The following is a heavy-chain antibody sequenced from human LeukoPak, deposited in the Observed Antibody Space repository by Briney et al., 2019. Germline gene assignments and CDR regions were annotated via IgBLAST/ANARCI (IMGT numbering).Heavy chain of an antibody. CDR1: GGSIGGASY. V-gene: IGHV4-31*03. D-gene: IGHD3-22*01. Sequence: SQTLSLTCTVSGGSIGGASYWTWVRPPPGKDLEWIGYIYYTGSTHYNQSLQSRLMLSVDTSVNQFSLRLTSVTAADTAVYYRARQRGYDSSATGSFDSWGRGLLVTVSS. CDR2: IYYTGST. CDR3: ARQRGYDSSATGSFDS. J-gene: IGHJ4*01.